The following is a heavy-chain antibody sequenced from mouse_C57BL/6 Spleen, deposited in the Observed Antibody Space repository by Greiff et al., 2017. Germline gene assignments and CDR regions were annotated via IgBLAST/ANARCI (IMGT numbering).Heavy chain of an antibody. J-gene: IGHJ4*01. V-gene: IGHV1-61*01. D-gene: IGHD2-2*01. CDR2: IYPSDSET. CDR3: ASYGYEGYYAMDY. Sequence: QVQLQQPGAELVRPGSSVKLSCKASGYTFTSYWMDWVKQRPGQGLEWIGNIYPSDSETHYNQKFKDKATLTVDKSSSTAYLQLSSLTAEDSAVYYCASYGYEGYYAMDYWGQGTSVTVSS. CDR1: GYTFTSYW.